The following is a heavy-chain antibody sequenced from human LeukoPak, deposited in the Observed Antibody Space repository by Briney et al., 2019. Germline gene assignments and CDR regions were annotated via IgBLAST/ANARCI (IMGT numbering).Heavy chain of an antibody. CDR3: ATQVGAGRYYFDY. CDR2: ISSSSSTI. Sequence: GGSLRLSCAASGFTFSSYSMNWVRQAPGKGLEWVSYISSSSSTIYYADSVKGRFTISRDNAKNSLYLQMNSLRAEDTAVYYCATQVGAGRYYFDYWGQGTLVTVSS. V-gene: IGHV3-48*04. CDR1: GFTFSSYS. J-gene: IGHJ4*02. D-gene: IGHD1-26*01.